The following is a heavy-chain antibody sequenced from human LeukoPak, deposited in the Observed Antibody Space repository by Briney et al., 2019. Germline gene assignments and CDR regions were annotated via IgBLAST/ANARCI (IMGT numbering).Heavy chain of an antibody. Sequence: SETLSLTCTVSGGSISSYYWSWMRQPPGKGLEWIGYIYYSGSTNYNPSLKSRVTISVDTSKNQFSLKLSSVTAADTAVYYCAREDYWGQGTLVTVSS. V-gene: IGHV4-59*12. J-gene: IGHJ4*02. CDR1: GGSISSYY. CDR2: IYYSGST. CDR3: AREDY.